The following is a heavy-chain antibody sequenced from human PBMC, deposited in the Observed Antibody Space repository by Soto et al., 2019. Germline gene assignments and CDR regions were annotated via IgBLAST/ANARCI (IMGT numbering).Heavy chain of an antibody. D-gene: IGHD1-1*01. CDR2: ISGGGGTT. J-gene: IGHJ4*02. CDR3: SKDLSTGTTGGLFDY. V-gene: IGHV3-23*01. CDR1: GFPFTGYA. Sequence: PGGSLRLSFASSGFPFTGYAMSWVRQAPGKGLEWVSAISGGGGTTYYADPVKGRFTISRDNSKNTLYLQMNSLRAEDTAVYFCSKDLSTGTTGGLFDYWVLGTLVTVSS.